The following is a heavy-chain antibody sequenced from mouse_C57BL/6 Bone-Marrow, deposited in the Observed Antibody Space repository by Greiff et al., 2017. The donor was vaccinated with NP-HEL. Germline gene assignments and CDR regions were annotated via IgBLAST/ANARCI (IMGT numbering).Heavy chain of an antibody. V-gene: IGHV5-4*01. CDR2: ISDGGSYT. J-gene: IGHJ3*01. CDR1: GFTFSSYA. D-gene: IGHD2-3*01. CDR3: ARGWGSAWFAY. Sequence: EVQGVESGGGLVKPGGSLKLSCAASGFTFSSYAMSWVRQTPEKRLEWVATISDGGSYTYYPDNVKGRFTISRDNAKNNLYLQMSHLKSEDTAMYYCARGWGSAWFAYWGQGTLVTVSA.